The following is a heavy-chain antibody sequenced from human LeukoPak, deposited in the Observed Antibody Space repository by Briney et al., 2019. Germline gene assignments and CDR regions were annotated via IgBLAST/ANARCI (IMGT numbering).Heavy chain of an antibody. CDR2: ISGSGGST. CDR3: AKGGSSWYYYCYMDV. CDR1: GFTFSSYG. Sequence: GGSLRLSCAASGFTFSSYGMSWVRQAPGKGLEWVSAISGSGGSTYYADSVKGRFTISRDNSKNTLYLQMNSLSAEDTAVYYCAKGGSSWYYYCYMDVWGKGTTVTISS. V-gene: IGHV3-23*01. D-gene: IGHD6-13*01. J-gene: IGHJ6*03.